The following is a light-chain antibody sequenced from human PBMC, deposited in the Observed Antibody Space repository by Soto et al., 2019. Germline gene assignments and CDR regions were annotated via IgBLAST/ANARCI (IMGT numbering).Light chain of an antibody. CDR1: TGAVTSGFY. J-gene: IGLJ3*02. Sequence: QTVVTQEPSLTVSPGGTVTLTCASSTGAVTSGFYPNWFQQKPGQAPGALIYSTSNKHSWNPARFSGSLLGGKAALTLSGAQPEDEAEYHCLLYYGGAWVFGGGTKLTVL. CDR2: STS. V-gene: IGLV7-43*01. CDR3: LLYYGGAWV.